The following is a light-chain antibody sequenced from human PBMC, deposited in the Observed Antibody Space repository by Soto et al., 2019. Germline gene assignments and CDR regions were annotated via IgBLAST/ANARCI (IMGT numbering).Light chain of an antibody. V-gene: IGKV3-11*01. CDR2: GAS. CDR3: QQRSKLPRT. CDR1: QSVSDY. J-gene: IGKJ4*01. Sequence: EITLTQSPGTLSLSPGARATLSCRASQSVSDYLAWYQQKAGQPPRVLIYGASNRATDIPARFSGSGSGTDFTLTISRLEPEDSAVYYCQQRSKLPRTFGGGTRVEIK.